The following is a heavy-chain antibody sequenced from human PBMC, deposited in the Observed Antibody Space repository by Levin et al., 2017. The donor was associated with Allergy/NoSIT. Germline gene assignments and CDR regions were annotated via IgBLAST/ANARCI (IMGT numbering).Heavy chain of an antibody. D-gene: IGHD6-19*01. CDR1: GFTFSSYW. CDR2: IKQDGSEK. CDR3: ARDLYSSGWYGGRWFDP. J-gene: IGHJ5*02. V-gene: IGHV3-7*01. Sequence: QTGGSLRLSCAASGFTFSSYWMSWVRQAPGKGLEWVANIKQDGSEKYYVDSVKGRFTISRDNAKNSLYLQMNSLRAEDTAVYYCARDLYSSGWYGGRWFDPWGQGTLVTVSS.